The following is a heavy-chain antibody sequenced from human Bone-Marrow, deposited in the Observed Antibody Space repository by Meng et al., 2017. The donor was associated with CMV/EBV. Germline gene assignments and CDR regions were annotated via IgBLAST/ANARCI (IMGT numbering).Heavy chain of an antibody. Sequence: YYWIWIRQPPGKGLEWIGEINHSGGTNYNPSLKSRVTISVDTSKNQFSLRLSSVTAAVTAVYYCARGAPRQAYYYGSGSYYKQVYFDYWGQGTLVTVSS. CDR1: YY. CDR3: ARGAPRQAYYYGSGSYYKQVYFDY. CDR2: INHSGGT. D-gene: IGHD3-10*01. V-gene: IGHV4-34*01. J-gene: IGHJ4*02.